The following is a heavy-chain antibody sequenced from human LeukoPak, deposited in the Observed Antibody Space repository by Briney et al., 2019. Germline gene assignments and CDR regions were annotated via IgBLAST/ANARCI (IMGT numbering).Heavy chain of an antibody. D-gene: IGHD2-8*01. CDR1: GFTFDDYG. V-gene: IGHV3-20*04. CDR3: ARDQAREIVLMMGEDWFDP. J-gene: IGHJ5*02. Sequence: PGGFLRLSCAASGFTFDDYGMSWVRQAPGKGLEWVSGINWNGGSTGYADSVKGRFTISRDNAKNSLYLQMNSLRAEDTAVYYCARDQAREIVLMMGEDWFDPWGQGTLVTVSS. CDR2: INWNGGST.